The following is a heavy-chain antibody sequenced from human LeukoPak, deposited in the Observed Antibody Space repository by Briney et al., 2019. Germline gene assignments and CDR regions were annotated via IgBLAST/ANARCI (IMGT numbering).Heavy chain of an antibody. V-gene: IGHV3-9*01. CDR1: GFTFDDYA. CDR2: ISWNSGSI. J-gene: IGHJ6*03. Sequence: GGSLRLSCAASGFTFDDYAMHWVRQAPGKGLEWVSSISWNSGSIGYADSVKGRFTISRDNAKNSLYLQMNSLRAEDTALYYCAKDYGSGSSSLYYYYYMDVWGKGTTVTISS. CDR3: AKDYGSGSSSLYYYYYMDV. D-gene: IGHD3-10*01.